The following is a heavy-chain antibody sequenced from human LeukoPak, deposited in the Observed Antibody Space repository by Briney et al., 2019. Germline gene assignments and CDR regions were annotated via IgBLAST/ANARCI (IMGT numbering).Heavy chain of an antibody. CDR3: ARSTMIVVDEGEITLGAFDI. J-gene: IGHJ3*02. CDR1: GGSISSGGYY. CDR2: IYYSGST. D-gene: IGHD3-22*01. Sequence: SETLSLTCTVSGGSISSGGYYWSWIRQHPGKGLEWIGYIYYSGSTYYNPSLKSRVTISVDTSKNQFSLKLSSVTAADTAVYYCARSTMIVVDEGEITLGAFDIWGQGTMVTVSS. V-gene: IGHV4-31*03.